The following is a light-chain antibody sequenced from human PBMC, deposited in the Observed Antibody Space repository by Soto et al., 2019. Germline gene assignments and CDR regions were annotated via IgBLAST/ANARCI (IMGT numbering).Light chain of an antibody. V-gene: IGKV3-15*01. J-gene: IGKJ1*01. CDR1: QSVSSD. Sequence: IVLRMSLASQSLAPGERVTLSCRASQSVSSDLAWYQQNPGQPPRLLIYGVSTRATAVPARFSGSGSGTEFTLTISSRQSEDFAIYYCQQYNNRPTWTFGQGTKVDI. CDR2: GVS. CDR3: QQYNNRPTWT.